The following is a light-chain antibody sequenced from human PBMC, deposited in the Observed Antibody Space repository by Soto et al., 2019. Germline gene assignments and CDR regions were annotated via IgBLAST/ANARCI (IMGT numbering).Light chain of an antibody. V-gene: IGKV3-20*01. CDR3: QQYGSSPFT. Sequence: DIVLTQSPGTLSLSPGERATLSCRASQTVSSNNLAWYQQKRGQAPRLLIYGASSRAAAIPDRFRGSGSGTDFAHIISSLAPEDFAVYYCQQYGSSPFTFGPGTAVDIK. CDR2: GAS. J-gene: IGKJ3*01. CDR1: QTVSSNN.